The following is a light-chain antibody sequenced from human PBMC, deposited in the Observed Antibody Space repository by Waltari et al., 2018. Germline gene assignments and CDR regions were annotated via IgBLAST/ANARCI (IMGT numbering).Light chain of an antibody. Sequence: IVLTQSPDSLAVSRGERATISCQSSQTVLYNSNDKNYLAWYQQKPGQPPRLLISWASIRESGVPDRFSGSGSGTDFTLTISSLQTEDVAVYYCQQYYRSRTFGQGTKVEIK. CDR1: QTVLYNSNDKNY. J-gene: IGKJ1*01. CDR2: WAS. CDR3: QQYYRSRT. V-gene: IGKV4-1*01.